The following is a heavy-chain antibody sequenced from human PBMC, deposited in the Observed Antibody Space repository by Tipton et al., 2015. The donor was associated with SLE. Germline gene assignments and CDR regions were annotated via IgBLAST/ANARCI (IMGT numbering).Heavy chain of an antibody. J-gene: IGHJ4*02. CDR3: ARGGITLFGVVTSDY. D-gene: IGHD3-3*01. CDR2: FAHSGST. CDR1: GYSISRIYY. Sequence: TLCLTCAVSGYSISRIYYWGWIRQPPGKGREWIGSFAHSGSTFYNPSLNSRVSISSDTSKNEFSLRLSSVTAADTAVYYCARGGITLFGVVTSDYWGQGTLVTVSS. V-gene: IGHV4-38-2*01.